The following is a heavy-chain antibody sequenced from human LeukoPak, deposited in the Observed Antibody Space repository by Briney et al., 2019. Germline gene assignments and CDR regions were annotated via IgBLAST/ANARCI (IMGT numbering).Heavy chain of an antibody. Sequence: PGGSLTLSCAASGFFFSNYGIHCVRQAPGKGLVWVSRVNSDGRFTKYADSVKGRFTISRDNAKNTLYLQMNSLRAEDTAMYYCVRSDWFYNWGQGSLVTVSS. CDR1: GFFFSNYG. CDR2: VNSDGRFT. CDR3: VRSDWFYN. V-gene: IGHV3-74*03. J-gene: IGHJ5*02.